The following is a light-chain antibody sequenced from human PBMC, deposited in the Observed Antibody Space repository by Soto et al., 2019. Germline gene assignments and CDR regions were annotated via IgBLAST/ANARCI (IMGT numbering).Light chain of an antibody. CDR2: GAS. J-gene: IGKJ4*01. CDR1: QSVSSSY. Sequence: IGLTHSPGTLSLYPGERATLSCRASQSVSSSYLAWYQQNPGQAPRLLIYGASSRATGIPDRFSGSGSGTDFTLTISRLEPEDFAVYYCQQYGSSPLTFGGGTKVDIK. V-gene: IGKV3-20*01. CDR3: QQYGSSPLT.